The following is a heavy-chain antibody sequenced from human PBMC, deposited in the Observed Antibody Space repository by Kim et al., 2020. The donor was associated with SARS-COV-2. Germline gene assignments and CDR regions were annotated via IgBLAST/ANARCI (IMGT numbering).Heavy chain of an antibody. Sequence: GGSLRLSCAASGFTFSSYWMSWVRQAPGKGLEWVANIKQDGSEKYYVDSVKGRFTISRDNAKNSLYLQMNSLRAEDTAVYYCARTGYGSGSVGWFDPWGQGTLVTVSS. CDR1: GFTFSSYW. D-gene: IGHD3-10*01. CDR3: ARTGYGSGSVGWFDP. CDR2: IKQDGSEK. J-gene: IGHJ5*02. V-gene: IGHV3-7*05.